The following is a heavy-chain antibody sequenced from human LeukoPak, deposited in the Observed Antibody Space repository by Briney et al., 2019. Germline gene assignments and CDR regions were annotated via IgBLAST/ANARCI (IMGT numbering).Heavy chain of an antibody. Sequence: SETLSLTCTVSGGSISSSSYYWGWIRQPPGKGLEWIGSIYYSGSAYYNPSLKSRVTISVDTSKNQFSLKLSSVTAADTAVYYCARRLWSGSYKLFDYWGQGTLVTVSS. CDR3: ARRLWSGSYKLFDY. D-gene: IGHD3-3*01. J-gene: IGHJ4*02. CDR1: GGSISSSSYY. V-gene: IGHV4-39*07. CDR2: IYYSGSA.